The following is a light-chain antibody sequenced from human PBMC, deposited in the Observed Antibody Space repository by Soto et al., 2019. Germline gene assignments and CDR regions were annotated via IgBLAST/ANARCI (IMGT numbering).Light chain of an antibody. CDR1: QSVGSD. V-gene: IGKV3-15*01. CDR3: QQSYSSALT. J-gene: IGKJ4*01. CDR2: AAS. Sequence: EIVMTQSPATLSVSPGEIATLSCRASQSVGSDLAWYQQKPGQAPKLVIYAASTMATGIPARFSGSGSGTDFTLTISSLQPEDFATYYCQQSYSSALTFGGGTKVDIK.